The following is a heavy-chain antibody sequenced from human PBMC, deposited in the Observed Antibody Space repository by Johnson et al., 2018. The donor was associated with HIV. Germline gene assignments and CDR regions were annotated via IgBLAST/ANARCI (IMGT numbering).Heavy chain of an antibody. CDR1: GFTFDDYA. D-gene: IGHD1-26*01. Sequence: EVQLVESGGGLVQPGRSLRLSFAASGFTFDDYAMHWVRQAPGKGLEWVSGISWNSGSIGYADSVKGRFTISRDNAKNSLYLQMNSLRAEDTALYYCAKEVGATPYAAFDIWGQGTMVTVSS. CDR3: AKEVGATPYAAFDI. V-gene: IGHV3-9*01. J-gene: IGHJ3*02. CDR2: ISWNSGSI.